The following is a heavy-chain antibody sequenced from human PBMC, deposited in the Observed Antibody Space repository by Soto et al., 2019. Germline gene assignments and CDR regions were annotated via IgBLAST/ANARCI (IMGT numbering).Heavy chain of an antibody. CDR2: IIPIFGTA. CDR3: ARRSGRDYYYGMDV. Sequence: QVQLVQSGAEVKKPGSSVKVSCKASGGTFSSYAISWVRQAPGQGLEWMGGIIPIFGTANYAQKFQGRVTXXAXEXXSTAYMELSSLRSEDTAVYYCARRSGRDYYYGMDVWGQGTTVTVSS. CDR1: GGTFSSYA. J-gene: IGHJ6*02. V-gene: IGHV1-69*12. D-gene: IGHD3-10*01.